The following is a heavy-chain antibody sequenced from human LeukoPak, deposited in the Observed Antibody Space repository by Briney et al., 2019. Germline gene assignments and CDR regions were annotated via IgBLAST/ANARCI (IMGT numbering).Heavy chain of an antibody. CDR3: AKDKTPSYYDSSGYSQFDY. Sequence: GGTLRLSCAASGFTFSSYGMSWVRQAPGKGLEWVSAISGSGGSTYYADSVKGRFTISRDNSKNTLYLQMNSLRAEDTAVYYCAKDKTPSYYDSSGYSQFDYWGQGTLVTVSS. V-gene: IGHV3-23*01. CDR2: ISGSGGST. J-gene: IGHJ4*02. CDR1: GFTFSSYG. D-gene: IGHD3-22*01.